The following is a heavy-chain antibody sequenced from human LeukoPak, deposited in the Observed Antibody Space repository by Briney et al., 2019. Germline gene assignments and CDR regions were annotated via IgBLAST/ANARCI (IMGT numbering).Heavy chain of an antibody. Sequence: GGSLRLSCAASGFPFSSHWMSWVRQAPGNGLEWVANIKQDGSEKYFVDSVKGRFTISRDNAKNSLYPQMNSLRAEDTAVYYCARGTPHYYYYYGRDVWGQGTTVTVSS. V-gene: IGHV3-7*03. CDR1: GFPFSSHW. CDR3: ARGTPHYYYYYGRDV. CDR2: IKQDGSEK. J-gene: IGHJ6*02.